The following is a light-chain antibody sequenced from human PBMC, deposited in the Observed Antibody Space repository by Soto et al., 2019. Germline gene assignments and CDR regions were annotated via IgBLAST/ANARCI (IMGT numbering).Light chain of an antibody. V-gene: IGLV2-11*01. CDR1: SSDVGGYYY. J-gene: IGLJ1*01. Sequence: QSALTQPRSVSGSPGQSVTISCTGTSSDVGGYYYVSWFQQHPGKAPKLLIYDVNKRPSGVPDRFSAPKSGTTASLTISGLQVEDEADYYCYSYAGSYTFYVFGTGTKVTVL. CDR3: YSYAGSYTFYV. CDR2: DVN.